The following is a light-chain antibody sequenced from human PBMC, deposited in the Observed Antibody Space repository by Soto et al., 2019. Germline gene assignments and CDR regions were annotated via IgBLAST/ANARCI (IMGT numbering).Light chain of an antibody. CDR1: QSVSST. V-gene: IGKV3-15*01. CDR3: QQYKDWPLT. J-gene: IGKJ4*01. Sequence: EIVMTQSPATLSVSPGERATLSCRASQSVSSTFAWYQQKPGQAPRLLIYGASTRATGIPARFSGSGSGTEFTLTISSLHSEDFALYYCQQYKDWPLTFGGGTKVEIK. CDR2: GAS.